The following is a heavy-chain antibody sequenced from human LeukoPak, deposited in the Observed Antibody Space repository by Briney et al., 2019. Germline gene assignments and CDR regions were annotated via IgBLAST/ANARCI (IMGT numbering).Heavy chain of an antibody. CDR3: TKDHGSGSYYFDH. CDR2: IKSKTDGGTV. V-gene: IGHV3-15*01. CDR1: GFTFSNVW. Sequence: GGSLRLSCAASGFTFSNVWMNWVRQAPREGLEWVGRIKSKTDGGTVDYAAPVKGRFTISRDDLKNTLYLEMNSLKTEDTAVYYCTKDHGSGSYYFDHWGQGTLVTVSS. J-gene: IGHJ4*02. D-gene: IGHD3-10*01.